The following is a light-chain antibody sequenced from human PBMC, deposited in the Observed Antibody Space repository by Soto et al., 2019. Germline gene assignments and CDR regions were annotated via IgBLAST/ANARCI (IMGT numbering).Light chain of an antibody. Sequence: DIQMTQSPSTPSASVGDRVTITCRASQSVSSWLAWYQQKPGKAPKLLIYEASSIESGVPSRFSGSGSGTEFTLTISSLQPDDFATYYCQQYNSYSWTFGQGTKVEIK. CDR1: QSVSSW. CDR2: EAS. J-gene: IGKJ1*01. CDR3: QQYNSYSWT. V-gene: IGKV1-5*03.